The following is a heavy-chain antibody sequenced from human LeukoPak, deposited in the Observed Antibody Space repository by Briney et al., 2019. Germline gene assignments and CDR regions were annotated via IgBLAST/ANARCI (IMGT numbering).Heavy chain of an antibody. J-gene: IGHJ6*04. CDR2: ISSSSSYI. D-gene: IGHD3-10*01. Sequence: PGGSLRLSCAASGFTFSSYSMNWVRQAPGKGLEWVSSISSSSSYIYYADSVKGRFTISRDNAKNSLYLQMNSLRAEDTAVYYCARSEYYGSGSYSMDVWGKGTTVTVSS. CDR1: GFTFSSYS. V-gene: IGHV3-21*01. CDR3: ARSEYYGSGSYSMDV.